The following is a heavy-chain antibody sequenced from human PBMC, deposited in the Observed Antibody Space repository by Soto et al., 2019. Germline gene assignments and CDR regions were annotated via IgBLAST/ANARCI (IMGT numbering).Heavy chain of an antibody. D-gene: IGHD6-13*01. CDR2: VSGSGAST. CDR1: GFTFSQYA. J-gene: IGHJ3*02. V-gene: IGHV3-23*01. CDR3: AKPFASGWSRRDALEI. Sequence: VQLLESGGGLVQPGGSLRLSCAASGFTFSQYAMSWVRQAPGKGLEWVSIVSGSGASTTYADSVKGRFAISRDNSKNMLYLQMNSLSIDDTAVYYCAKPFASGWSRRDALEIWGQGTRVTVSS.